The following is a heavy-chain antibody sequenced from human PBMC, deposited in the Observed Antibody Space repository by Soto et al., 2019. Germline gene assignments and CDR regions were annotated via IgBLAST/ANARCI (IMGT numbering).Heavy chain of an antibody. Sequence: GASVKVSCKASGGTFSSHGFSWVRQAPGQGLEWMGGIIPMYGTVDSAQKFQGRVTITADEFTSTVYMELSSLRSEGTAVYYCASRRHCSGGSCLDWFDPWGQGTIVTVSS. CDR2: IIPMYGTV. CDR1: GGTFSSHG. J-gene: IGHJ5*02. D-gene: IGHD2-15*01. V-gene: IGHV1-69*13. CDR3: ASRRHCSGGSCLDWFDP.